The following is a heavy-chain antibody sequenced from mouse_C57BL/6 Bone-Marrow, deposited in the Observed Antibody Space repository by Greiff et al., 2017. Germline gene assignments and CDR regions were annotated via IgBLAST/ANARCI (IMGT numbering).Heavy chain of an antibody. Sequence: QVQLKQPGAELVRPGSSVKLSCKASGYTFTSYWMDWVKQRPGQGLEWIGNIYPSDSETHYNQKFKDKATLTVDTSSSTAYMQLSSQTSEDSAVYYCAIYDYYIDDWGQGTTLTVSS. D-gene: IGHD2-12*01. V-gene: IGHV1-61*01. CDR3: AIYDYYIDD. CDR1: GYTFTSYW. J-gene: IGHJ2*01. CDR2: IYPSDSET.